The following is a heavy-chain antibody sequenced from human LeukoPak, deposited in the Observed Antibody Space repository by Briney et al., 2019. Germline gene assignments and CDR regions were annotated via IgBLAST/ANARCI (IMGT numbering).Heavy chain of an antibody. D-gene: IGHD6-13*01. CDR3: ARQMGGYSSSWYDAFDI. CDR1: GGSFSGYY. V-gene: IGHV4-34*01. J-gene: IGHJ3*02. CDR2: INHSGST. Sequence: SEILSLTCAVYGGSFSGYYWSWIRQPPGKGLEWIGEINHSGSTNYNPSLKSRVTISVDTSKNQFSLKLSSVTAADTAVYYCARQMGGYSSSWYDAFDIWGQGTMVTVSS.